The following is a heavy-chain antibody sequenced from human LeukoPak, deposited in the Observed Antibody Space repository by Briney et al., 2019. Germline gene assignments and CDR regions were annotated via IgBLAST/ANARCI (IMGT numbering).Heavy chain of an antibody. D-gene: IGHD6-19*01. Sequence: SETLSLTCAVYGGSFSGYYWSWIRQPPGKGLEWIGEINHSGSPNYNPSLKSRVTISVDTSKNQFSLKLSSVTAADTAVYYCARGKRSSGWPPNNWIDPWGQGTLVTVSS. CDR1: GGSFSGYY. CDR2: INHSGSP. CDR3: ARGKRSSGWPPNNWIDP. V-gene: IGHV4-34*01. J-gene: IGHJ5*02.